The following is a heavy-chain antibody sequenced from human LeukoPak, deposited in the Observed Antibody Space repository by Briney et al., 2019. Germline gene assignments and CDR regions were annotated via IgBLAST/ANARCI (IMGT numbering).Heavy chain of an antibody. Sequence: SQTLSLTCTVSGGSISSGGYYWSWVRQHPGKGLERIGYIYYNESTYYNPSLKSRVTISVDTSKTQFSLKLSSVTAADTAVYYCARGGGYSYGYWGQGTLVTVSS. CDR3: ARGGGYSYGY. CDR2: IYYNEST. J-gene: IGHJ4*02. D-gene: IGHD5-18*01. CDR1: GGSISSGGYY. V-gene: IGHV4-31*03.